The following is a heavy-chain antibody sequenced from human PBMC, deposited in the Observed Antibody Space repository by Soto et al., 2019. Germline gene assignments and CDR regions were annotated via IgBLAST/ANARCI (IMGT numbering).Heavy chain of an antibody. V-gene: IGHV1-18*01. Sequence: AASVKVSCKASGYTVTSYGISWVRQAPGQGLERMGWISAYNGNTNYAQKLQGRVTMTTDTSTSTAYMELRSLRSDDTAVYYCARIEAVAGTSVYYYGMDVWGQGTTVTVSS. D-gene: IGHD6-19*01. CDR3: ARIEAVAGTSVYYYGMDV. J-gene: IGHJ6*02. CDR1: GYTVTSYG. CDR2: ISAYNGNT.